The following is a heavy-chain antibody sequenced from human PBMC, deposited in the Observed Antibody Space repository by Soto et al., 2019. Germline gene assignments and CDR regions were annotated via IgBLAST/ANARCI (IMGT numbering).Heavy chain of an antibody. CDR2: IKNKAEKEIK. D-gene: IGHD2-15*01. V-gene: IGHV3-72*01. J-gene: IGHJ4*02. CDR1: GFRPSDYF. Sequence: EVHLVESGGGLVQPGGSLRLSCVASGFRPSDYFMDWVRQAPGKGPECVARIKNKAEKEIKEYAASAKGRFIVSRDDSKNSLYMQRNTLNPEDTAIYVSVRDSLKWSFDHWGQGALVNVSS. CDR3: VRDSLKWSFDH.